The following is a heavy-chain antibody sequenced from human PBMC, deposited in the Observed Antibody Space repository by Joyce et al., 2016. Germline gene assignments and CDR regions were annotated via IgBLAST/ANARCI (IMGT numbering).Heavy chain of an antibody. CDR1: GGSFSNDY. CDR3: ARQGRSGDYYYGFDV. D-gene: IGHD3-22*01. Sequence: QVHLQQWGAGLLKPSETLYLTCTVHGGSFSNDYWTWIRQSPDKGLEWIGEINHSGSTTYNPSFKSRVIISVDTSKIEFSLNLTSVTAADRAVYYCARQGRSGDYYYGFDVWGPGTTVSVSS. V-gene: IGHV4-34*01. J-gene: IGHJ3*01. CDR2: INHSGST.